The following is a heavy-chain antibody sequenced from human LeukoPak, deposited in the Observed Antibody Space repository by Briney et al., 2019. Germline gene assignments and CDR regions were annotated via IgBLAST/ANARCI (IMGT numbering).Heavy chain of an antibody. CDR1: GFTFSSHW. CDR3: ARDGRVGADGTILDY. V-gene: IGHV3-74*01. CDR2: LNSDGSRT. D-gene: IGHD6-13*01. J-gene: IGHJ4*02. Sequence: GGSLRLSCAASGFTFSSHWMHWVRQAPGKGLVWVSRLNSDGSRTDYADSVKGRFTISRGNAKNTLYLQMNSLRAEDTAVYSCARDGRVGADGTILDYWGQGTLVTVSS.